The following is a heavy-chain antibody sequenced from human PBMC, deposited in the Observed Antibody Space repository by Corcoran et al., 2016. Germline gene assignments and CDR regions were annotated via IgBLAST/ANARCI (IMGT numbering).Heavy chain of an antibody. CDR2: IYPGDSDT. V-gene: IGHV5-51*01. J-gene: IGHJ3*02. D-gene: IGHD2-15*01. CDR3: ARLRGYCSGGSCYSGAFDI. CDR1: GYSFTSYW. Sequence: EVQLVQSGAEVKKPGESLKISCKGSGYSFTSYWIGWVRQMPGKGLEWMGIIYPGDSDTRYSPSFQGQVTISADKSISTAYLQWSSLKASDTAMYYCARLRGYCSGGSCYSGAFDIWGQGTMVTVSS.